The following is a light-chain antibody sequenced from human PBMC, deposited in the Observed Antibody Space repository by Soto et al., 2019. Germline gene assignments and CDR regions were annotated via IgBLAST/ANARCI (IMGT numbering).Light chain of an antibody. CDR3: QSYDTSLSGSV. Sequence: QSVLTQPPSVSGAPGRKVTISCTGSGSNLGAKYAVHWYQQLPGTAPKLLIYDNINRPSGVPDRFSGSKSDTSASLAITGLQAEDEADYYCQSYDTSLSGSVFGGGTKVTVL. V-gene: IGLV1-40*01. CDR2: DNI. J-gene: IGLJ3*02. CDR1: GSNLGAKYA.